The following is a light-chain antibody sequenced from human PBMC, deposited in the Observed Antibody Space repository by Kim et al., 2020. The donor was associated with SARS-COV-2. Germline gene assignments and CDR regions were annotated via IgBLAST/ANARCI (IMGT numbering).Light chain of an antibody. Sequence: EIVMTQSPATLSVSPGERATLSCRASQSVSSNLAWYQQKPGQAPRLLIYGASTRATGIPARFSGSGSGTEFTLTISSLQSEDFAVYYCQKYNNWPWTFGQGTKVDIK. V-gene: IGKV3-15*01. CDR3: QKYNNWPWT. CDR2: GAS. CDR1: QSVSSN. J-gene: IGKJ1*01.